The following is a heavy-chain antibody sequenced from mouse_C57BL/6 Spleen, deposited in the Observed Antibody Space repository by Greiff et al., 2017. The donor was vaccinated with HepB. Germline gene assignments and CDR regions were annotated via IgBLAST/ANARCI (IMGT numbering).Heavy chain of an antibody. Sequence: QVQLQQPGAELVMPGASVKLSCKASGYTFTSYWMHWVKQRPGQGLEWIGEIDPSESYTNYNQKFKGKSTLTVDKSSSTAYMQLSSLTSEDSAVYYCATSDSSGYYFDYWGQGTTLTVSS. CDR2: IDPSESYT. V-gene: IGHV1-69*01. CDR1: GYTFTSYW. D-gene: IGHD3-2*02. J-gene: IGHJ2*01. CDR3: ATSDSSGYYFDY.